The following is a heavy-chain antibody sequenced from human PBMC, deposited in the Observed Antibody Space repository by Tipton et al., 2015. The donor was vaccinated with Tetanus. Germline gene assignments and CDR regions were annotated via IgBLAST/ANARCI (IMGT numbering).Heavy chain of an antibody. Sequence: SLRLSCGASGFTFEDFGMSWVRQVPEKGLEWLAGVNKKGDSTDYADSVKGRFTISRDKAMQALYLQMNSLRAEDTALYYCVRGRWFSGDAFDAWGQGTMVTVSS. CDR3: VRGRWFSGDAFDA. CDR1: GFTFEDFG. V-gene: IGHV3-20*04. CDR2: VNKKGDST. J-gene: IGHJ3*01. D-gene: IGHD3-10*01.